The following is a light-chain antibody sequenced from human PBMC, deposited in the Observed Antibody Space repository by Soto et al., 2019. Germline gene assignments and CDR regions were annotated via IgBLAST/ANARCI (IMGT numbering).Light chain of an antibody. CDR3: QQYDTSPPT. J-gene: IGKJ5*01. CDR1: QTIASRY. V-gene: IGKV3-20*01. CDR2: RTF. Sequence: EIVLTQSPGTLSLSPGERATLSCRASQTIASRYLAWYQHQPGQAPRLLIYRTFARAPGIPDRFSGGGSGTDFTLTISRLVREDFAVYYCQQYDTSPPTCGQGTRLEIK.